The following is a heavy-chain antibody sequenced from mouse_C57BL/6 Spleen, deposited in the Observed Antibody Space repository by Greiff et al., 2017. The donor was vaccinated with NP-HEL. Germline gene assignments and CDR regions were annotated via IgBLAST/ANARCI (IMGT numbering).Heavy chain of an antibody. D-gene: IGHD1-1*01. V-gene: IGHV5-9-1*02. CDR2: ISSGGDYI. J-gene: IGHJ3*01. Sequence: DVQLVESGEGLVKPGGSLKLSCAASGFTFSSYAMSWVRQTPEKRLEWVAYISSGGDYIYYADTVKGRFTISRDNARNTLYLQMSSLKSEDTAMYYCTRDQYYGSSYPWFAYWGQGTLVTVSA. CDR3: TRDQYYGSSYPWFAY. CDR1: GFTFSSYA.